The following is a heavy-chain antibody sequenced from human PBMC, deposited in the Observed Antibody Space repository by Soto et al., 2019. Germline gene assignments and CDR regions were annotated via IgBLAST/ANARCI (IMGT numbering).Heavy chain of an antibody. J-gene: IGHJ4*02. D-gene: IGHD1-26*01. V-gene: IGHV3-48*02. Sequence: GGSLRLSCVASGFTFSIYSVNWVRQAPGKGLEWVSYISSGSKTIYYADSVKGRFTVSRDNAKNSQFLQMNSLRDDDTAVYYCAREDILGARSFDYWGRGTLVTVSS. CDR3: AREDILGARSFDY. CDR1: GFTFSIYS. CDR2: ISSGSKTI.